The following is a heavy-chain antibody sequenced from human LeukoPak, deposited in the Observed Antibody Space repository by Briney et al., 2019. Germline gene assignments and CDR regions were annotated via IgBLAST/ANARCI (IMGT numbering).Heavy chain of an antibody. D-gene: IGHD2/OR15-2a*01. V-gene: IGHV1-69*13. CDR2: IIPIFATT. J-gene: IGHJ4*02. CDR3: AREGENIVGTRY. Sequence: ASVKVSCKASGYTFTSYGISWVRQAPGQGLEWMGGIIPIFATTNYAQKFQGRVTITADESTSTVYMELSSLRSDDTAVYYCAREGENIVGTRYWGQGTLVTVSS. CDR1: GYTFTSYG.